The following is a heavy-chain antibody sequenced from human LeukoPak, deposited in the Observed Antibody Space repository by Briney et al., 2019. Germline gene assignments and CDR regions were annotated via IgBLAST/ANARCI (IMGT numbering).Heavy chain of an antibody. Sequence: ASVKVSCKASGYTFTSYYIDWVRQAPGQGLEWMGVINPSGGSTRYAQKFQGRVTMTGDTSTRTVYMELSSLTSADRAVYYCARGTTDDYWGQGTPVTVSS. V-gene: IGHV1-46*01. CDR3: ARGTTDDY. J-gene: IGHJ4*02. CDR2: INPSGGST. CDR1: GYTFTSYY. D-gene: IGHD1-1*01.